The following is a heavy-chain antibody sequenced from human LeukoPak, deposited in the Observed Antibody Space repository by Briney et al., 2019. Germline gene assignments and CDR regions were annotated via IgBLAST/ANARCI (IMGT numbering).Heavy chain of an antibody. Sequence: GGSLRLSCAASGFTFSTSSMNRVRQAPGKGLEWVAFIRYDGSNKYYADSVKGRFTISRDNSKNTLYLQMNSLRAEDTAVYYCAKTGIAAAGLGFDYFDYWGQGTLVTVSS. CDR1: GFTFSTSS. CDR2: IRYDGSNK. V-gene: IGHV3-30*02. D-gene: IGHD6-13*01. CDR3: AKTGIAAAGLGFDYFDY. J-gene: IGHJ4*02.